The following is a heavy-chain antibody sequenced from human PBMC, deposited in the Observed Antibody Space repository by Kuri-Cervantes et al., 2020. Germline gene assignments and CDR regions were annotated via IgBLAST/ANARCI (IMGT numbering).Heavy chain of an antibody. CDR3: AKDPAAAPDYYYYYYMDV. D-gene: IGHD6-13*01. CDR1: GFTFSSYA. CDR2: ISGSGGST. V-gene: IGHV3-23*01. J-gene: IGHJ6*03. Sequence: GESLKISCAASGFTFSSYAMSWVRQAPGKGLEWVSAISGSGGSTYYADSVKGRFTISRDNSKNTLYLQMNSLRAEDTAVYYCAKDPAAAPDYYYYYYMDVWGKGTTVTVSS.